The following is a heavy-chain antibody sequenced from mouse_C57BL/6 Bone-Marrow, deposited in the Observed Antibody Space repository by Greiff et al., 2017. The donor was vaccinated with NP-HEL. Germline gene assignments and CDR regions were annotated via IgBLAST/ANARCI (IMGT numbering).Heavy chain of an antibody. J-gene: IGHJ2*01. D-gene: IGHD1-1*01. V-gene: IGHV1-50*01. CDR1: GYTFTSYW. Sequence: VQLQQPGAELVKPGASVKLSCKASGYTFTSYWMQWVKQRPGQGLELIGEIDPSDSYTNYNQKFKGKATLTVDTSSSTAYMQLSSLTSEDSAVYYCARYYYGSSYDFDYWGQGTTLTVSS. CDR2: IDPSDSYT. CDR3: ARYYYGSSYDFDY.